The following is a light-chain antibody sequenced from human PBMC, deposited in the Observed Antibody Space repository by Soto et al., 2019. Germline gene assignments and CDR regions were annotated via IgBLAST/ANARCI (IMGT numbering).Light chain of an antibody. V-gene: IGKV3-15*01. Sequence: EMAVTQSPATLSVSPGERATLSCRASQSVASNLAWYQQKPGQTPRLLIYAASTRATGIPARFSGSGSGTDFNLTITSLQSEDFAVYSCQQYYHWPRTFGQGTKVDIK. CDR1: QSVASN. J-gene: IGKJ1*01. CDR2: AAS. CDR3: QQYYHWPRT.